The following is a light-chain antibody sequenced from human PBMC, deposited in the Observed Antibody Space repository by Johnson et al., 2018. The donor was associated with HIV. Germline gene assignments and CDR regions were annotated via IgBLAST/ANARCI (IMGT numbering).Light chain of an antibody. CDR3: GTWDSSLSAGGANYV. CDR1: SSNIGNNY. J-gene: IGLJ1*01. CDR2: DNN. V-gene: IGLV1-51*01. Sequence: QSVLTQPPSVSAAPGQKVTISCSGSSSNIGNNYVSWYQQVPGTAPKLLIYDNNKRPSGIPDRFSGSKSGTSATLGITGLQTGAEADYYCGTWDSSLSAGGANYVFGTGTKFTVL.